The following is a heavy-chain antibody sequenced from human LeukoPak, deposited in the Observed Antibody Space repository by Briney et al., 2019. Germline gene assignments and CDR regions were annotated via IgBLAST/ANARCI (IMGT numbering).Heavy chain of an antibody. CDR2: ISYDGSNK. Sequence: GGSLRLSCAASGFTFSSYAMHWVRQAPGKGLEWVAVISYDGSNKYYADSVKGRFTISRDNSKNTLYLQMNSLRAEDTAVYYCASNYYDSSGYYWAPYYYYGMDVWGQGTTVTVSS. CDR3: ASNYYDSSGYYWAPYYYYGMDV. J-gene: IGHJ6*02. D-gene: IGHD3-22*01. CDR1: GFTFSSYA. V-gene: IGHV3-30-3*01.